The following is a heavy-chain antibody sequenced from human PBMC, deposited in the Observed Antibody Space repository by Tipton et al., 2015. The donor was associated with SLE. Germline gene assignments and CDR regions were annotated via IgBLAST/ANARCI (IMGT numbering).Heavy chain of an antibody. D-gene: IGHD5-24*01. CDR1: GGSISSSY. CDR3: ARDRAVEMATITDAFDI. J-gene: IGHJ3*02. CDR2: IYTSGST. V-gene: IGHV4-4*07. Sequence: TLSLTCTVSGGSISSSYWSWIRQPAGKGLEWIGRIYTSGSTNYNPSLKSRVTMSVDTSKNQFSLKLSSVTAADTAVYYCARDRAVEMATITDAFDIWGQGTMVTVSS.